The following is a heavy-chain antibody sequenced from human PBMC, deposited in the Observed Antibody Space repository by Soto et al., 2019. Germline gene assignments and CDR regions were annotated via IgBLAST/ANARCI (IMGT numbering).Heavy chain of an antibody. CDR1: EFTFSAYY. CDR2: ISSSCRTI. J-gene: IGHJ4*02. Sequence: QVQLVESGGGLVKPGGSLRLSCAASEFTFSAYYMTWIRQAPGKGLEWVSYISSSCRTINYADSVKGRFTISRDNAKNSLYLQMNSLRAEDTAVYYCARGTNLDWLIPRDYYLDYWGQGTLVAVSS. V-gene: IGHV3-11*01. CDR3: ARGTNLDWLIPRDYYLDY. D-gene: IGHD3-9*01.